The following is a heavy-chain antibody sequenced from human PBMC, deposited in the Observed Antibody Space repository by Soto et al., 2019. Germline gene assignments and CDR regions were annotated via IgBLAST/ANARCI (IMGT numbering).Heavy chain of an antibody. V-gene: IGHV5-51*01. CDR3: ARSSYSRDWFYFDN. Sequence: GESLKISCEASGYTFGSYWLGWVRQMPGKGLEWMAIIYPGDSDTRYSPSFQGQVTISVDKSINTAYLQWSSLKASDSGIYLCARSSYSRDWFYFDNWGRGTLVTVSS. CDR2: IYPGDSDT. D-gene: IGHD6-19*01. CDR1: GYTFGSYW. J-gene: IGHJ4*02.